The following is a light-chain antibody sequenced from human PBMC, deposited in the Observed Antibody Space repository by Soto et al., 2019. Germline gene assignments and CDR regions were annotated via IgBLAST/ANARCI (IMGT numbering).Light chain of an antibody. CDR3: QQGYSTPVT. Sequence: DIHMTQSPSSLSPSVGERVTLTCRASQSISRHLNWYQQKPGRAPRLLIYGSSNLQGGVPSRFSGSGSGTDFTLTISSLLPEDFATYYCQQGYSTPVTFGQGTRLEIK. CDR1: QSISRH. J-gene: IGKJ5*01. CDR2: GSS. V-gene: IGKV1-39*01.